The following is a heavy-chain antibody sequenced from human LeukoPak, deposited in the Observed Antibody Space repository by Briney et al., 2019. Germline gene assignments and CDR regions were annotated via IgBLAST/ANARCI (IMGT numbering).Heavy chain of an antibody. J-gene: IGHJ4*02. Sequence: GASVKVSCKASGYTFTSYDINWVRQATGQGLEWMGWMNPNSGNTGYAQKFQGRVTITRNTSISTAYMELSSLRSEDTAVYYCARDNVDYYDSSGYYDYWGQGTLVTVSA. CDR2: MNPNSGNT. CDR1: GYTFTSYD. D-gene: IGHD3-22*01. CDR3: ARDNVDYYDSSGYYDY. V-gene: IGHV1-8*03.